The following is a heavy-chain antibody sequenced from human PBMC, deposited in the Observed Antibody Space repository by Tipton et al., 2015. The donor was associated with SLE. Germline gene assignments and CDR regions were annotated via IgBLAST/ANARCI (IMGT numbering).Heavy chain of an antibody. CDR1: GFTFSIYA. D-gene: IGHD3-10*01. CDR3: AREGRGSYFDY. J-gene: IGHJ4*02. Sequence: SLRLSCAASGFTFSIYAMNWVRQAPGKGLEWVAVISYDGNDKYYADSVKGRFTISRDNSKNTLYLQMNSLRAEDTAVYYCAREGRGSYFDYWGQGTLVTVSS. V-gene: IGHV3-30*14. CDR2: ISYDGNDK.